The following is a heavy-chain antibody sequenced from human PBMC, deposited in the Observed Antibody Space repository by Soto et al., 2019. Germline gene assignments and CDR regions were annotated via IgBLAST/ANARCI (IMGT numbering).Heavy chain of an antibody. Sequence: GSLRLSCAASGFTFSSYSMNWVRQAPGKGLEWVSYISSSSSTIYYADSVKGRFTISRDNAKNSLYLQMNSLRDEDTAVYYCARDWNYDFWSGYYGYGMDVWGQGTTVTVSS. CDR1: GFTFSSYS. D-gene: IGHD3-3*01. CDR2: ISSSSSTI. V-gene: IGHV3-48*02. CDR3: ARDWNYDFWSGYYGYGMDV. J-gene: IGHJ6*02.